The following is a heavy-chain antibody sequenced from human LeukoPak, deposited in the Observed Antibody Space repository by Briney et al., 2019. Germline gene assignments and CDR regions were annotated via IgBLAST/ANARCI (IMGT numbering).Heavy chain of an antibody. V-gene: IGHV3-48*03. CDR2: ISSSGSTI. CDR1: GFTFSSYE. J-gene: IGHJ5*02. CDR3: ARDAGDDYGDYNWFDP. D-gene: IGHD4-17*01. Sequence: GGSLRLSCAASGFTFSSYEMNWVRQAPGKGLEWVSYISSSGSTIYYADSVKGRFTISRDNAKNSLYLQMNSLRAEDTAVYYCARDAGDDYGDYNWFDPWGQGTLVTVSS.